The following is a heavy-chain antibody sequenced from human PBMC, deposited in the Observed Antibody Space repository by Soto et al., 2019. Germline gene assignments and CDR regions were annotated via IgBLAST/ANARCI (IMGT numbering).Heavy chain of an antibody. D-gene: IGHD3-10*01. CDR2: MNPNSGNT. V-gene: IGHV1-8*01. Sequence: GASVKVSCKASGYTFTRYDINWVRQATGQGLEWMGWMNPNSGNTGYAQKFQGRVTMTRNTSISTAYMELSSLRSEDTAVYYCARGPITGLLWFRELSLGYYYGMNVWGQRTTVTVSS. CDR1: GYTFTRYD. CDR3: ARGPITGLLWFRELSLGYYYGMNV. J-gene: IGHJ6*02.